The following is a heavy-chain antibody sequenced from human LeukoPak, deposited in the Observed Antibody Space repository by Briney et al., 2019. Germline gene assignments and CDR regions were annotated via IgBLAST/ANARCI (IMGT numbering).Heavy chain of an antibody. Sequence: PAETLSLTCTVSGGSISSYYWNWIRQPPGKGLEWIGYIYYSGSTNYNPSLKSRVTISVDTSKNQFSLKLSSVTAADTAVYYCARADSRGNKWGSSTAFDIWGQGTMVTVSS. V-gene: IGHV4-59*01. CDR1: GGSISSYY. CDR3: ARADSRGNKWGSSTAFDI. J-gene: IGHJ3*02. CDR2: IYYSGST. D-gene: IGHD3-22*01.